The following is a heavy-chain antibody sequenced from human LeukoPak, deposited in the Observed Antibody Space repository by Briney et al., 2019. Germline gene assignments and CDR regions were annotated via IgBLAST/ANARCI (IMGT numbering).Heavy chain of an antibody. CDR2: ITGSSSYI. CDR1: EFTFSNYS. CDR3: AREFGDDQYFDY. V-gene: IGHV3-21*01. D-gene: IGHD4-17*01. J-gene: IGHJ4*02. Sequence: GGSLRLSCAASEFTFSNYSMNWVRQAPGKGLEWVSFITGSSSYIYYADSVKGRFTISRDNAKNSLYLQMNSLRAEDTAVYYCAREFGDDQYFDYWGQGTLVTVSS.